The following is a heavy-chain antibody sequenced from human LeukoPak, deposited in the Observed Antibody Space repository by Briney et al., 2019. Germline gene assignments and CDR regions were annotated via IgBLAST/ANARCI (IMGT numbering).Heavy chain of an antibody. Sequence: GRSLRLSCAASGFTFDDYAMHWVRQAPGKGLEWVSGISWNSGSICYADSVKGRFTISRDNAKNSLYLQMNSLRAEDTAVYYCANGSPGLTVAGTRDVWGQGTTVTV. CDR3: ANGSPGLTVAGTRDV. D-gene: IGHD6-19*01. CDR1: GFTFDDYA. CDR2: ISWNSGSI. J-gene: IGHJ6*02. V-gene: IGHV3-9*01.